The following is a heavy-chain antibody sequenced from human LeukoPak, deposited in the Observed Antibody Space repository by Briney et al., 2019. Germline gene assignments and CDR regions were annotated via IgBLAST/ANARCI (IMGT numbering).Heavy chain of an antibody. CDR3: ARRITISGVGYMDV. J-gene: IGHJ6*04. CDR2: ISSSGRSI. D-gene: IGHD3-3*01. V-gene: IGHV3-48*01. Sequence: VGSLRLSCAASGFTFSNYNMNWLRQAPGKGLEWVSHISSSGRSIYYAGSVRGRFATSRDNVWNSLYLQMNSLRAEDTAVYYCARRITISGVGYMDVWGKGTTVTVS. CDR1: GFTFSNYN.